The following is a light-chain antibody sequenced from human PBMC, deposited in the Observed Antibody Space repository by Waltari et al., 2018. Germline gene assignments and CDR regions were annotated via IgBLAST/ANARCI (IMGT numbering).Light chain of an antibody. CDR3: ETGGHGTWV. Sequence: QLVLTQSPAASASLGASVKLTCTLSSGHSSNIIAWLQQQPGKGPRYLLKVNSDGSHGKGDEIPDRFSGSSSGAERYLTISSLQSEDEADYYCETGGHGTWVFGGGTKLTVL. CDR1: SGHSSNI. V-gene: IGLV4-69*01. CDR2: VNSDGSH. J-gene: IGLJ3*02.